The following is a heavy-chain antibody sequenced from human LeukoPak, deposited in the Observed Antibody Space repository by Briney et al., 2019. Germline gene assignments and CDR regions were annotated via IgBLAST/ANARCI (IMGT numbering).Heavy chain of an antibody. CDR1: GFAFSNYA. Sequence: PGGSLRLSCAASGFAFSNYAMAWVRQAPGKGLEWVSVIYSGGSTYYADSVKGRFTISRDISKNTLYLQMNSLKAEDTAVYYCAKDIGDYFDYWGQGTLVTVSS. CDR3: AKDIGDYFDY. V-gene: IGHV3-NL1*01. CDR2: IYSGGST. D-gene: IGHD3-3*01. J-gene: IGHJ4*02.